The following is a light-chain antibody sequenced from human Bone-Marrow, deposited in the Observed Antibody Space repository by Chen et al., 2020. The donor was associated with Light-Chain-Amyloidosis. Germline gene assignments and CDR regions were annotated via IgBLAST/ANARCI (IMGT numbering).Light chain of an antibody. V-gene: IGKV3-20*01. Sequence: EIVLTQSPGTLSLSPGNGANLSCRARPTNSSNYLTCDQQKFGQAPRLLIYGSSSRATGIPDRFTGSGSGTDFTLTINRLEPEDFAMYYCQQYGTSPLTFGGGTKVEIK. CDR1: PTNSSNY. CDR2: GSS. CDR3: QQYGTSPLT. J-gene: IGKJ4*01.